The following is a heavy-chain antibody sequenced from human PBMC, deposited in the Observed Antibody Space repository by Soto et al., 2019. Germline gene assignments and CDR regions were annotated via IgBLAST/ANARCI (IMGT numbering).Heavy chain of an antibody. CDR2: INAGNGNT. CDR3: ARYSPPKKAYDSNPGYFDP. V-gene: IGHV1-3*01. Sequence: GASVKVSCKASGYTFTSYAMHWVRQAPGQRLEWMGWINAGNGNTKYSQKFQGRVTITRDTSASTAYMELSSLRSEDTAVYYCARYSPPKKAYDSNPGYFDPWGQGTLVTVSS. CDR1: GYTFTSYA. D-gene: IGHD3-22*01. J-gene: IGHJ5*02.